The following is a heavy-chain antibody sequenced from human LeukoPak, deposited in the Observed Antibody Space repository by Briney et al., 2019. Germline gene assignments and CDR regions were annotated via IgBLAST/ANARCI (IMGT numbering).Heavy chain of an antibody. D-gene: IGHD3-3*01. V-gene: IGHV4-59*01. CDR2: IYYSGST. CDR3: ARTEMGDFWSGYPNWFDP. J-gene: IGHJ5*02. Sequence: SETLSLTCTVSGGSISSYYWSWIRQPPGKGLEWIGYIYYSGSTNYNPSLKSRVTISVDTSKNQFSLKLSSVTAADTAVYYCARTEMGDFWSGYPNWFDPWGQGTLVTVSS. CDR1: GGSISSYY.